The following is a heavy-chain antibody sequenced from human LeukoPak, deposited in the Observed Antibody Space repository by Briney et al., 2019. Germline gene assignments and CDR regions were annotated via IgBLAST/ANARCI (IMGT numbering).Heavy chain of an antibody. Sequence: GGSLRLSCAASGFPVSSNYMSWVRQAPGKGLEWVSVIYSGGSTYYADSVKGRFTISRDNAKNSLYLQMNSLRAEDTAVYYCARGRIAARPYYFDYWGQGTLVTVSS. CDR2: IYSGGST. J-gene: IGHJ4*02. V-gene: IGHV3-66*01. CDR3: ARGRIAARPYYFDY. CDR1: GFPVSSNY. D-gene: IGHD6-6*01.